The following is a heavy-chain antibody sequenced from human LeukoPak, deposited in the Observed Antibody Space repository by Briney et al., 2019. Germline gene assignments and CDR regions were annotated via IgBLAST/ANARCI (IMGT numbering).Heavy chain of an antibody. Sequence: PSETLSLTCTVSGGSISGYYWSWIRQPAGKGLEWIGRISGSGSSNSYSSLGGRATVSADTSTNKVSLKLNSVTAADTAVYYCARERTDCGGDCYSFWFDPWGQGTQVTV. CDR3: ARERTDCGGDCYSFWFDP. J-gene: IGHJ5*02. V-gene: IGHV4-4*07. D-gene: IGHD2-21*02. CDR1: GGSISGYY. CDR2: ISGSGSS.